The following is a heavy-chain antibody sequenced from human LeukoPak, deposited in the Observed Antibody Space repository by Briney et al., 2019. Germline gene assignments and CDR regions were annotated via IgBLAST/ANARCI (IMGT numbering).Heavy chain of an antibody. D-gene: IGHD6-19*01. Sequence: PTGGSLRLSCAASGFTFNSYAMYWARQAPGKGLEWVSGIFGSGGSAHYADSVKGRFTISRDNSKNTVYLQMDSLRVEDTAVYYCGKTTTGYSSGRYPGWPVDYWGQGTLVTVSS. V-gene: IGHV3-23*01. CDR1: GFTFNSYA. CDR2: IFGSGGSA. J-gene: IGHJ4*02. CDR3: GKTTTGYSSGRYPGWPVDY.